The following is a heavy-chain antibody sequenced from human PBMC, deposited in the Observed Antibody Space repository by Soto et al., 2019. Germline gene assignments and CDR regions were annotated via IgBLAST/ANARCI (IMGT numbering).Heavy chain of an antibody. CDR3: ARRRTAARLYYYYYGMDV. CDR2: IDPSDSYT. CDR1: GYSFTSYW. J-gene: IGHJ6*02. D-gene: IGHD6-6*01. V-gene: IGHV5-10-1*01. Sequence: GESLKISCKGSGYSFTSYWISWVRQMPGKGLEWMGRIDPSDSYTNYSPSFQGHVTISADKSISTAYLQWCSLKASDTAMYYCARRRTAARLYYYYYGMDVWGQGTTVTVSS.